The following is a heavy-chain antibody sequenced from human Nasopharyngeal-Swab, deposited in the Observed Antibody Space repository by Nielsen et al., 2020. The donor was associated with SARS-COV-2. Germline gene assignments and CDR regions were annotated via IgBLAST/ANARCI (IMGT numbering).Heavy chain of an antibody. CDR2: IYYSGST. J-gene: IGHJ4*02. D-gene: IGHD1-26*01. V-gene: IGHV4-59*01. CDR1: GGSISSYY. Sequence: SETLSLTCTVSGGSISSYYWSWIRQPPGKGLEWIGYIYYSGSTNYNPSFKSRVTISVDTSKNQFSLKLSSVTAADTAVYYCARATSGSYYPFDYWGQGTLVTVSS. CDR3: ARATSGSYYPFDY.